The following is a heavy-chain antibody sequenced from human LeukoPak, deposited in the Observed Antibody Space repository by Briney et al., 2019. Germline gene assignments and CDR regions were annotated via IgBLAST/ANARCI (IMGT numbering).Heavy chain of an antibody. CDR1: GFTFSNAW. J-gene: IGHJ5*02. V-gene: IGHV3-15*07. D-gene: IGHD3-22*01. CDR3: ATDFYDST. Sequence: GGSLRLSCATSGFTFSNAWMNWVRQAPGKGLEWVGRIRSNSDGGTIDYAAPVKGRFTLSRDDSKTTLYLQMNNLQTEDTAVYYCATDFYDSTWGQGTLVTVSS. CDR2: IRSNSDGGTI.